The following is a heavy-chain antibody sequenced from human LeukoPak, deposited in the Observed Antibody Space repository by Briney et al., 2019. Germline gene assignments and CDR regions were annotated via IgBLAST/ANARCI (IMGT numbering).Heavy chain of an antibody. V-gene: IGHV3-74*01. CDR1: GFTFSSYW. Sequence: PGGSLRHSCAPSGFTFSSYWMHWVRQAPGKGLVWVSRINSDGSSTSYADSVKGRFTISRDNAKNTLYLQMHSLRAEDTAVYYCASRSSSSSVDYWGQGTLVTVSS. J-gene: IGHJ4*02. D-gene: IGHD6-6*01. CDR3: ASRSSSSSVDY. CDR2: INSDGSST.